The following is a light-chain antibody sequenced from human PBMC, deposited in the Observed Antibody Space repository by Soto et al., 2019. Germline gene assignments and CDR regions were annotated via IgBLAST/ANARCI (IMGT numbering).Light chain of an antibody. J-gene: IGLJ1*01. CDR1: SNDIGGYNY. CDR2: DVS. V-gene: IGLV2-14*03. Sequence: QSALTQPASVSGSPGQSITISCTGTSNDIGGYNYVSWLRQHPGKAPKFILYDVSHRSSGVSNRFSGSKSGNTAFLTISGLQAEDEAEYYCWSYTSTTSFVFGPGTKVTVL. CDR3: WSYTSTTSFV.